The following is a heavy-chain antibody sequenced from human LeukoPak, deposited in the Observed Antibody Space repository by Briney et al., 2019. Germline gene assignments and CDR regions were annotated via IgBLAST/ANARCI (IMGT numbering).Heavy chain of an antibody. CDR1: GFTFNSHA. D-gene: IGHD1-26*01. CDR3: VGEVGSRQMNS. Sequence: GGSLKLSCSVSGFTFNSHAMHWVRQAPGKGLECVAYISYDGSFQYHADSVKGRFTISRDNSKDILYLQMNSLRVDDSATYYCVGEVGSRQMNSWGQGTLVTVSS. CDR2: ISYDGSFQ. V-gene: IGHV3-30-3*01. J-gene: IGHJ5*02.